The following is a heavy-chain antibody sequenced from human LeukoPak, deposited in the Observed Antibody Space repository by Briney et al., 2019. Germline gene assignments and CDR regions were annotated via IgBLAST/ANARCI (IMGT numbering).Heavy chain of an antibody. CDR2: INPNSGGT. D-gene: IGHD2-15*01. J-gene: IGHJ4*02. CDR3: GRATGYCSCGSCYDGDY. Sequence: GASVKVSCKASGYTFTGYYMHWVRQAPGQGLEWMGRINPNSGGTNYAQKFQGRVTMTRDTSISTAYMELSRLRSDDTAVYYCGRATGYCSCGSCYDGDYWGQGTLVTVSS. CDR1: GYTFTGYY. V-gene: IGHV1-2*02.